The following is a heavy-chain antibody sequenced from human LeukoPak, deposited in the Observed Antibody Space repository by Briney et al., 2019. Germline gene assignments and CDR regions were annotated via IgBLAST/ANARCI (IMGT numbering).Heavy chain of an antibody. CDR2: ISSSSSYI. D-gene: IGHD1-26*01. CDR3: AREARSGY. Sequence: GGSLRLSCAASGFGFSNFWMSWVRQAPGKGLEWVSSISSSSSYIYYADSVKGRFTISRDNAKNSLYLQMNSLRAEDTAVYYCAREARSGYWGQGTLVTVSS. V-gene: IGHV3-21*01. J-gene: IGHJ4*02. CDR1: GFGFSNFW.